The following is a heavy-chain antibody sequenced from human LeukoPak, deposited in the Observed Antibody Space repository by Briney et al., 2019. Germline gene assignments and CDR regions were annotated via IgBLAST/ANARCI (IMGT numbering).Heavy chain of an antibody. D-gene: IGHD2-2*01. J-gene: IGHJ5*02. Sequence: SETLSLTCTVSGGSISSHYWSWIRQPPGKGLEWIGYIYYSGSTNYNPSLKSRVTISVDTSKNQFSLKLSSVTAADTAVYYCARKDCSSTSFYGPWNWFDPWGQGTLVTVSA. CDR2: IYYSGST. CDR3: ARKDCSSTSFYGPWNWFDP. V-gene: IGHV4-59*11. CDR1: GGSISSHY.